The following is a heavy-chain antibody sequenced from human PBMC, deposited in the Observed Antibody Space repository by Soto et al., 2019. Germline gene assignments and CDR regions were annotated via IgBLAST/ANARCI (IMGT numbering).Heavy chain of an antibody. CDR3: AVAGYSSGWHVSFDY. D-gene: IGHD6-19*01. CDR2: ISSSSSYI. J-gene: IGHJ4*02. CDR1: GFTFSSYS. V-gene: IGHV3-21*01. Sequence: EVQLVESGGGLVKPGGSLRLSCAASGFTFSSYSMNWVRQAPGKGLEWVSSISSSSSYIYYADSVKGRFTISRDNAKNSLYLQMNSLRAEDTAVYYCAVAGYSSGWHVSFDYWGQGTLVTVSS.